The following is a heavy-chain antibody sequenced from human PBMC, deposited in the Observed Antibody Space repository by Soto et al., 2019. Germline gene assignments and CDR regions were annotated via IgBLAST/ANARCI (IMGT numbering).Heavy chain of an antibody. V-gene: IGHV4-34*01. J-gene: IGHJ4*02. D-gene: IGHD3-10*01. Sequence: PSETLSLTCTVYGGSFIGYYWTWIRQPPGKGLEWIGEILYTGSTNYNPSLKSRLTMSVDTSKNQFSLNLASVTAADTSVYYCARGISGSSGFDYWGQGTLVTVSS. CDR2: ILYTGST. CDR1: GGSFIGYY. CDR3: ARGISGSSGFDY.